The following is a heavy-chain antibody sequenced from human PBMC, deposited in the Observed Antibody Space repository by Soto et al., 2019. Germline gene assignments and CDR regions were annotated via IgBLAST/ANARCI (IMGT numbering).Heavy chain of an antibody. J-gene: IGHJ5*02. D-gene: IGHD2-15*01. CDR1: GYTFTGYY. Sequence: GASVKVSCKASGYTFTGYYMHWVRQAPGQGLEWMGWINPNSGGTNYAQKFQGWVTMTRDTSISTAYMELSRLRSDDTAVYYCARGYCSGGSCPNWFDPWGQGTLVTVSS. CDR2: INPNSGGT. V-gene: IGHV1-2*04. CDR3: ARGYCSGGSCPNWFDP.